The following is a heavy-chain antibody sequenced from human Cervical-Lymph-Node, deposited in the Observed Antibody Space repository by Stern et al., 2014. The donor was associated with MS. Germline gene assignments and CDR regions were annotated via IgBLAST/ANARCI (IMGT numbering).Heavy chain of an antibody. CDR3: ARSYSGTYLDWFDP. CDR1: GLSLSNPRMG. CDR2: IFSTDEK. D-gene: IGHD1-26*01. V-gene: IGHV2-26*01. Sequence: QITLKESGPVLVKPTETLTLTCSVSGLSLSNPRMGVSWIRQPPGKALEWLARIFSTDEKSYRTSLESRLTISRGTSKSQVVLTMTNMDTVDTATYFCARSYSGTYLDWFDPWGQGTLVTVSS. J-gene: IGHJ5*02.